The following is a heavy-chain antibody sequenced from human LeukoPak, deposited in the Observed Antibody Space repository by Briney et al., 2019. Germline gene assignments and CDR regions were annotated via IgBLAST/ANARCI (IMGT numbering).Heavy chain of an antibody. CDR1: GFTFSDYY. V-gene: IGHV3-11*04. J-gene: IGHJ6*04. CDR3: ARDKGAAAGPWFMDV. Sequence: GGSLRLSCAVSGFTFSDYYMSWIRQAPGKGLEWVSYISSSGSTIYYADSVKGRFTISRDNAKNSLYLQMNSLRAEDTAVYYCARDKGAAAGPWFMDVWGKGTTVTVSS. CDR2: ISSSGSTI. D-gene: IGHD6-13*01.